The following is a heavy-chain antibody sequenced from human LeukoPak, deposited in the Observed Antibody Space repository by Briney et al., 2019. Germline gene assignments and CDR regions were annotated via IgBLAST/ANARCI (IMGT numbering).Heavy chain of an antibody. CDR1: GFTLEGFG. CDR3: AKCYYDGRDSAFGD. J-gene: IGHJ4*02. CDR2: IRYDESQK. D-gene: IGHD1-26*01. Sequence: GGSLRLSCAASGFTLEGFGMQWVRQAPGKGLEWVAFIRYDESQKLYIDSVKGRFSISRDTSKNVLYLQMNSLRAGDTAVYYCAKCYYDGRDSAFGDWGQGTPVTVSS. V-gene: IGHV3-30*02.